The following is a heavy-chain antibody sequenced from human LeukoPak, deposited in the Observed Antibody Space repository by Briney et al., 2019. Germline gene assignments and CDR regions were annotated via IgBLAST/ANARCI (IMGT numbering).Heavy chain of an antibody. CDR1: GGTFSSYA. J-gene: IGHJ5*02. Sequence: SVKVSCKASGGTFSSYAISWVRQAPGQGLEWMGGIVPIFGTANYAQKFQGRVTITTDESTSTAYMELSSLRSEDTAVYYCARSSGYPNWFDPWGQGTLVTVSS. D-gene: IGHD3-22*01. V-gene: IGHV1-69*05. CDR3: ARSSGYPNWFDP. CDR2: IVPIFGTA.